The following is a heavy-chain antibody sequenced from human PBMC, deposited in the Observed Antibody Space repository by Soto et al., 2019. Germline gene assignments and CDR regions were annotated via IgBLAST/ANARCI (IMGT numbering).Heavy chain of an antibody. CDR2: IQSGGPT. V-gene: IGHV3-66*01. CDR3: ARDDVLFDGGRSYGVPWDV. D-gene: IGHD2-15*01. J-gene: IGHJ6*04. Sequence: EVQLVESGGGLVQPGGSLRLSCAASGFTVSSKYMSWVRQAPGKGLEWVSLIQSGGPTYYADSVKGRFTISRDTSGNTGLFQLNSLRAEATAVNNCARDDVLFDGGRSYGVPWDVWAKGPRSPSPQ. CDR1: GFTVSSKY.